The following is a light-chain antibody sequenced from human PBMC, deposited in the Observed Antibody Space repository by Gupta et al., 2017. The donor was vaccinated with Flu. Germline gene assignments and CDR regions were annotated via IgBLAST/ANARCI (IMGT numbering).Light chain of an antibody. CDR3: RQWERWPWA. Sequence: DGVMTHSPLSLPVTLGKPASISCRSSQSLVYSDGNTYLHWFQQRPGQSPRRLIYQGSHRESGVPDRFSGSASGTXLTLKIXMVDAEDVGVYYCRQWERWPWAFGXGTKVEIK. J-gene: IGKJ1*01. V-gene: IGKV2-30*01. CDR2: QGS. CDR1: QSLVYSDGNTY.